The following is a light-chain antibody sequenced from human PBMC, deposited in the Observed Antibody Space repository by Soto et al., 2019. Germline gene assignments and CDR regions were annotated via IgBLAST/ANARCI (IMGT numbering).Light chain of an antibody. Sequence: DIQMTQSPSTLSASVGDRVTITCRASQGISSYLAWYQQKPGKAPKLLIYKASSLESGVPSRFSGSGSGTEFTLTISSLQPDDFATYYCQHYNSYSEAFGQGTKVDIK. J-gene: IGKJ1*01. V-gene: IGKV1-5*03. CDR2: KAS. CDR3: QHYNSYSEA. CDR1: QGISSY.